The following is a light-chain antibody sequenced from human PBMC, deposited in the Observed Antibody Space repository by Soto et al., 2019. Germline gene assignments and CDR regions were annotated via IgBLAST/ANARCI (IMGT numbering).Light chain of an antibody. J-gene: IGKJ1*01. CDR3: QVRSNWPTWT. CDR1: QSVSSN. V-gene: IGKV3-11*01. Sequence: EIVLTQSRGTLSLSPGESATLSCRASQSVSSNFLAWYQQKPGQAPRLLIYDASNRATGIPARFSGGGSGTDFTLTISSLEPEDFAVYYCQVRSNWPTWTFGQGTKVDI. CDR2: DAS.